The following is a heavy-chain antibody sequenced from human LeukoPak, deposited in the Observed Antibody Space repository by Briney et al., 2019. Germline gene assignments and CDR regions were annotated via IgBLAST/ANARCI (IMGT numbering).Heavy chain of an antibody. D-gene: IGHD5-12*01. CDR3: AKDLDIVATTTGN. CDR1: GFTFSSYA. Sequence: PGGSLRLSCAASGFTFSSYAMSWVRQAPGKGLEWVSGVSGSGGSTYYADSVKGRFTISRDNSKTTLYLQMNSLRAEDAAVYYCAKDLDIVATTTGNWGQGTLVTVSS. V-gene: IGHV3-23*01. J-gene: IGHJ4*02. CDR2: VSGSGGST.